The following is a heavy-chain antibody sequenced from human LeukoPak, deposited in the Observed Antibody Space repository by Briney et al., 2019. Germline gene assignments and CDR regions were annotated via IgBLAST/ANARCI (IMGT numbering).Heavy chain of an antibody. J-gene: IGHJ4*02. Sequence: SETLSLTCAVYGGSFSGYYWSWIRQPPGKGLEWIGEINHSGSTNYNPSLKSRVTISVDTSKNQFSLKLSSVTAADTAVYYCARWKLWFGGYYFDYWGQGTLVTVSS. CDR3: ARWKLWFGGYYFDY. D-gene: IGHD3-10*01. CDR2: INHSGST. V-gene: IGHV4-34*01. CDR1: GGSFSGYY.